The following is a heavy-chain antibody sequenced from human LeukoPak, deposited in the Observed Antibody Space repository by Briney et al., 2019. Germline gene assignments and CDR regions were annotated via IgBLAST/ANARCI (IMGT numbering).Heavy chain of an antibody. CDR2: IKQDGSEK. CDR1: GFTFSSYW. J-gene: IGHJ4*02. D-gene: IGHD1-7*01. CDR3: AREELYYFDY. V-gene: IGHV3-7*01. Sequence: GGSLRLSCVASGFTFSSYWMDWVRQAPGKGLEWVANIKQDGSEKYYVDSVKGRFTISRDNAKNSLYLQMNSLRAEDTAVYNCAREELYYFDYWGQGTLVTVSS.